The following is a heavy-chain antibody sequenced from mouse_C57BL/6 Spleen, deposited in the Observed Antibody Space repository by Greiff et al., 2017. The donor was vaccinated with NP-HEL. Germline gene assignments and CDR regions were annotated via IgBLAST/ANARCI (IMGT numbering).Heavy chain of an antibody. J-gene: IGHJ2*01. Sequence: QVQLQQPGAELVRPGSSVKLSCKASGYTFTSYWMHWVKQRPIQGLEWIGNIDPSDSETHYNQKFKDKATLTVDKSSSTAYMQLSSLTSEDSAVYYCARFGNYGNYFDYWGQGTTLTVSS. CDR1: GYTFTSYW. CDR3: ARFGNYGNYFDY. CDR2: IDPSDSET. D-gene: IGHD2-1*01. V-gene: IGHV1-52*01.